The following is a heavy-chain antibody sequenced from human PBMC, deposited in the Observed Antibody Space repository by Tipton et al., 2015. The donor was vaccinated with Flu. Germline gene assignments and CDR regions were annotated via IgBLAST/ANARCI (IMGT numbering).Heavy chain of an antibody. CDR3: ARGGGSPSY. CDR1: GGSISDYY. D-gene: IGHD2-15*01. CDR2: IYFTGST. V-gene: IGHV4-59*01. Sequence: TLSLTCTVSGGSISDYYWSWIRQPPWKGLEWIGYIYFTGSTNYNPSLKSRVTISVDMSKNQFSLKLTSVTAADTAVYYCARGGGSPSYWGQGTLVTVSS. J-gene: IGHJ4*02.